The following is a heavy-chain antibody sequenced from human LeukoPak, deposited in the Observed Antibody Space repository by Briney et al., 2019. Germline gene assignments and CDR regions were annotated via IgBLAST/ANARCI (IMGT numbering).Heavy chain of an antibody. V-gene: IGHV3-15*01. CDR1: GFTLSKDW. CDR2: IKSKADGGTA. Sequence: GGSLRLSCAASGFTLSKDWMSWVRQAPGKGLEWVGRIKSKADGGTADYATPVKGRFTISRDDSKNTLYLQMNSLKTEDTAVYYCTTYNDKDAFNIWGQGTMVTVSS. D-gene: IGHD1-1*01. J-gene: IGHJ3*02. CDR3: TTYNDKDAFNI.